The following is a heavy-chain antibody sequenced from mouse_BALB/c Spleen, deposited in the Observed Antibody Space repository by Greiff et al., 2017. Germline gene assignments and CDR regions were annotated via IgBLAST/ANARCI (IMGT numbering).Heavy chain of an antibody. CDR2: IRLKSNNYAT. CDR1: GFTFSNYW. D-gene: IGHD1-1*02. V-gene: IGHV6-6*02. J-gene: IGHJ2*01. CDR3: TRRVLFYFDY. Sequence: EVQRVESGGGLVQPGGSMKLSCVASGFTFSNYWMNWVRQSPEKGLEWVAEIRLKSNNYATHYAESVKGRFTISRDDSKSSVYLQMNNLRAEDTGIYYCTRRVLFYFDYWGQGTTLTVSS.